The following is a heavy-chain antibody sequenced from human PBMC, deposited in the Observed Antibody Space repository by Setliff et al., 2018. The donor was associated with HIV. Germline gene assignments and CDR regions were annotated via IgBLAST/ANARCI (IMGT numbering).Heavy chain of an antibody. V-gene: IGHV4-4*07. CDR1: GGSIDHYY. J-gene: IGHJ6*03. Sequence: SETLSLTCTVSGGSIDHYYWSWIRQPAGKGLEWIGRLYSRGSTTYNPSLRSRATISVDRSKNQFSLKLTSVTAADTAVYYCARGQDLGATWTGYYYYYMDVWGKGTTVTVSS. CDR3: ARGQDLGATWTGYYYYYMDV. CDR2: LYSRGST. D-gene: IGHD1-26*01.